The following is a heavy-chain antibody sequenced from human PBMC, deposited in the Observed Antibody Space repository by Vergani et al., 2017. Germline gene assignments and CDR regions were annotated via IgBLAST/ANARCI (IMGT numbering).Heavy chain of an antibody. D-gene: IGHD6-13*01. CDR3: ARFSPTSSSWLERDQGFDY. CDR1: GGSISSDNYY. CDR2: IYYSGST. V-gene: IGHV4-31*03. Sequence: QVQLQESGPGLVKPSQTLSLTCTVSGGSISSDNYYWSWIRQHPGKGLEWIGYIYYSGSTYYNPSLKSRVTISVDTSKNQFSLKLSSVTAADTAVYYCARFSPTSSSWLERDQGFDYWGQGTLVTVSS. J-gene: IGHJ4*02.